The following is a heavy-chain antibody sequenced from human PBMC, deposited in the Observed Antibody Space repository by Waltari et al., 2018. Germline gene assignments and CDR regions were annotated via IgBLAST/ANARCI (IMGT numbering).Heavy chain of an antibody. D-gene: IGHD3-3*01. J-gene: IGHJ4*02. CDR3: AREGDYDFWSGYFDY. Sequence: LTCTVSGGSISSYYWSWIRQPAGKGLEWIGRIYTSGSTNYNPSLKSRVTMSVDTSKNQFSLKLSSVTAADTAVYYCAREGDYDFWSGYFDYWGQGTLVTVSS. V-gene: IGHV4-4*07. CDR1: GGSISSYY. CDR2: IYTSGST.